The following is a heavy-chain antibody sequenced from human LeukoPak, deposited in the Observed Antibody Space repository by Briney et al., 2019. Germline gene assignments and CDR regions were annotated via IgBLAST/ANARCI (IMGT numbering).Heavy chain of an antibody. Sequence: PGRSLRLSCAASGFTFISYAMHWVRQAPGKGLQWVAFISYDGTNKYYADSVKGRFTISRDNSKSTLYLQMNSLRPEDTAVYYCARGYLSFDYWGQGTLVTVSS. CDR2: ISYDGTNK. CDR1: GFTFISYA. D-gene: IGHD2/OR15-2a*01. V-gene: IGHV3-30-3*01. J-gene: IGHJ4*02. CDR3: ARGYLSFDY.